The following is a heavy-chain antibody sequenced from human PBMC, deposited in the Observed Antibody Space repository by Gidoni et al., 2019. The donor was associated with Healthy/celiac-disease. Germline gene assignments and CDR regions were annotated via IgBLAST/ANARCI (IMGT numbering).Heavy chain of an antibody. CDR3: TTALRYFDWLVHY. Sequence: EVQLVESGGGLVKPVGSLRLSCDASGFTFRNAWMSWVRQAPGKGLEWVGRIKSKTDGGTTDYAAPVKGRFTISRDDSKNTLYLQMNSLKTEDTAVYYCTTALRYFDWLVHYWGQGTLVTVSS. CDR1: GFTFRNAW. J-gene: IGHJ4*02. V-gene: IGHV3-15*01. D-gene: IGHD3-9*01. CDR2: IKSKTDGGTT.